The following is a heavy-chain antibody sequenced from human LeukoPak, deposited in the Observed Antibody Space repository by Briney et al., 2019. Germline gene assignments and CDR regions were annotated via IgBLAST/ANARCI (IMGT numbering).Heavy chain of an antibody. V-gene: IGHV3-21*01. Sequence: PGGSLRLSCAASGFTFSSHTINWVRQAPGKGLEWVSSISSSSDYIHYADSVKGRFTISRDNARNSLYLQMNSLRAEDTAVYYCARDPGSSFWSGYGYNNWFDPWGQGTLVTVSS. CDR2: ISSSSDYI. D-gene: IGHD3-3*01. CDR3: ARDPGSSFWSGYGYNNWFDP. CDR1: GFTFSSHT. J-gene: IGHJ5*02.